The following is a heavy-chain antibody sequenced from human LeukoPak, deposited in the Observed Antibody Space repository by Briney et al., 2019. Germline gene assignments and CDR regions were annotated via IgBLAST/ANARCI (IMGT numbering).Heavy chain of an antibody. Sequence: ASVRVSCKASGYTFSGYYIHWVRQAPGQGLEWMGWINPNSGGTDSAQRFQGRVTMTRDTSISTAYMELSRLRSDDTAVYYCARDVNTMVRGVNYMDVWGKGTTVTVSS. D-gene: IGHD3-10*01. V-gene: IGHV1-2*02. J-gene: IGHJ6*03. CDR3: ARDVNTMVRGVNYMDV. CDR1: GYTFSGYY. CDR2: INPNSGGT.